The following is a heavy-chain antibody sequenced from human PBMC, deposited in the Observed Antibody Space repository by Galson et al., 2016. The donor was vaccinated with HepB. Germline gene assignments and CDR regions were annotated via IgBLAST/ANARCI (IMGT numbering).Heavy chain of an antibody. Sequence: SLRLSCAASGFNFRGYWMSWVRQAPGKGLEWVANIQQDGTERNYVDSVRGRFTISRDNSKNTLYVQMNNLGAEDTAVYYCAKEDNIAGATTINDWGQGTLVTVSS. V-gene: IGHV3-7*03. CDR2: IQQDGTER. CDR1: GFNFRGYW. D-gene: IGHD1-26*01. J-gene: IGHJ4*02. CDR3: AKEDNIAGATTIND.